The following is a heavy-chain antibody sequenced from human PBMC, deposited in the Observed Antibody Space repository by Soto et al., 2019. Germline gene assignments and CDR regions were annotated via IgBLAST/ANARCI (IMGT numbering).Heavy chain of an antibody. D-gene: IGHD3-10*01. CDR3: ARDLVTMVRGTTTRSGPYFDY. J-gene: IGHJ4*02. V-gene: IGHV1-3*01. Sequence: ASVKVSCKASGYTFTDYAMLWVRQAPGQRLEWMGWINAGNGNANYAQKFQGRVTITADESTSTAYMELSSLRSEDTAVYYCARDLVTMVRGTTTRSGPYFDYWGQGTLVTVSS. CDR1: GYTFTDYA. CDR2: INAGNGNA.